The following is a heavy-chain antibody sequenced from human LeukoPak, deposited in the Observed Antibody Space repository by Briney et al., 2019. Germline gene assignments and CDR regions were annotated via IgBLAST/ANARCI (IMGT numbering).Heavy chain of an antibody. Sequence: SQTLSLTCTVSGGSISSGSYYWSWIRQPAGKGLEWVGHVYTTESTNYNPSLKSRVTISVDTSKNQFSLNLNSVTAADTAVYYCASGQGALFDYWGQGTLVTVSS. V-gene: IGHV4-61*09. CDR3: ASGQGALFDY. D-gene: IGHD1-26*01. CDR2: VYTTEST. J-gene: IGHJ4*02. CDR1: GGSISSGSYY.